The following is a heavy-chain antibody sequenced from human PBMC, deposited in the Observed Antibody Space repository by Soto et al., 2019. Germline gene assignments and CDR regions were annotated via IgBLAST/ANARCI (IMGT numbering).Heavy chain of an antibody. D-gene: IGHD3-22*01. CDR1: GYTFTSYG. CDR3: ARDRHRSTMIVPLVP. V-gene: IGHV1-18*01. CDR2: ISAYNGNT. Sequence: ASVKVSCKASGYTFTSYGISWVRQAPGQGLEWMGWISAYNGNTNYAQKLRGRVTMTTDTSTSTAYMELRSLRSDDTAVYYCARDRHRSTMIVPLVPWGQGTLVTVSS. J-gene: IGHJ5*02.